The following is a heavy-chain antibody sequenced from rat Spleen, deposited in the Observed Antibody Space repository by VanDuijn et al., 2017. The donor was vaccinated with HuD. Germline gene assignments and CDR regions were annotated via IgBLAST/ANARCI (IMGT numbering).Heavy chain of an antibody. D-gene: IGHD1-4*01. V-gene: IGHV5-7*01. CDR3: TRPYLDYPVPHYFDY. CDR2: LSYDASAP. Sequence: EVKLVESGGGLVQPGRSMKLSCVASGFTFSDYYMAWVRQAPTKGLEWVATLSYDASAPYYRDSVKGRFTISRDNAKTTLYLQMDSLRSEDTATYYCTRPYLDYPVPHYFDYWGQGVMVTVSS. J-gene: IGHJ2*01. CDR1: GFTFSDYY.